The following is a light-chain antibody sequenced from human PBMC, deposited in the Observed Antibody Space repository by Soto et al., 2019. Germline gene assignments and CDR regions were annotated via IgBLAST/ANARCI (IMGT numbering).Light chain of an antibody. J-gene: IGKJ1*01. V-gene: IGKV3-20*01. CDR2: GAS. Sequence: EIVLTQSPGTLSLSPGERATLSCRASQSVISTYLAWYQQKPGQAPRLLIYGASSRATGIPDRFSGSGSGTEFTLTISSLQSEDFAVYYCQQYNNWLWTFGQGTKVDIK. CDR3: QQYNNWLWT. CDR1: QSVISTY.